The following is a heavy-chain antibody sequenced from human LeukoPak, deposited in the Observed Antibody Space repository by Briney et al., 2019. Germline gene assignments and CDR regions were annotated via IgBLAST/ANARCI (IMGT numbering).Heavy chain of an antibody. J-gene: IGHJ3*02. CDR1: GFTFSSYS. V-gene: IGHV3-21*01. Sequence: GGSLRLSCAASGFTFSSYSMNWVRQAPGKGLEWVSSISSSSSYIYYADSVKGRFTIPRDNAKNSLYLQMNSLRAEDTAVYYCARDAATDAFDIWGQGTMVTVSS. CDR2: ISSSSSYI. CDR3: ARDAATDAFDI.